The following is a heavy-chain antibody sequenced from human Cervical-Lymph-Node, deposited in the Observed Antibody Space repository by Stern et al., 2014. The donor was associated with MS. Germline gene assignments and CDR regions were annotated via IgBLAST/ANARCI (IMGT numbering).Heavy chain of an antibody. CDR3: VRGDDFWSGPGGWFDP. CDR1: GGSISSYY. CDR2: IYYSGST. Sequence: QVQLQESGPGLVKPSETLSLTCTVSGGSISSYYWSWIRQPPGKGLEWIXDIYYSGSTNYNPSLKSRVTISVDTSKNQFSLKLSSVTAADTAVYYCVRGDDFWSGPGGWFDPWGQGTLVTVSS. V-gene: IGHV4-59*01. J-gene: IGHJ5*02. D-gene: IGHD3-3*01.